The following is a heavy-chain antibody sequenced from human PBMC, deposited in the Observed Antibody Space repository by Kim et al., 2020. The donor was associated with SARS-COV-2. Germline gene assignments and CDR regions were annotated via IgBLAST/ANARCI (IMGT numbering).Heavy chain of an antibody. Sequence: GGSLRLSCAASGFTFSSYSMNWVRQAPGKGLEWVSSISSSSSYIYYADSVKGRFTISRDNAKNSLYLQMNSLRAEDTAVYYCARDEGYYYGSGKPVDPWGQGTLVTVSS. CDR3: ARDEGYYYGSGKPVDP. J-gene: IGHJ5*02. CDR1: GFTFSSYS. V-gene: IGHV3-21*01. CDR2: ISSSSSYI. D-gene: IGHD3-10*01.